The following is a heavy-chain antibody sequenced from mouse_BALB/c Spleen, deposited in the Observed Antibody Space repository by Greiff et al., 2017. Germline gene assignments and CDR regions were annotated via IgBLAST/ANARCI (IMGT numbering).Heavy chain of an antibody. V-gene: IGHV2-9*02. CDR3: ARGPHYYGSSSYYFDY. Sequence: VKLVESGPGLVAPSQSLSITCTVSGFSLTSYGVHWVRQPPGKGLEWLGVIWAGGSTNYNSALMSRLSISKDNSKSQVFLKMNSLQTDDTAMYYCARGPHYYGSSSYYFDYWGQGTTLTVSS. CDR2: IWAGGST. D-gene: IGHD1-1*01. J-gene: IGHJ2*01. CDR1: GFSLTSYG.